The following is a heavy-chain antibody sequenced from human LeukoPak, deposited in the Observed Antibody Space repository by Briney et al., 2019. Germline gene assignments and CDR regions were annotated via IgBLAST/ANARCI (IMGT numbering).Heavy chain of an antibody. J-gene: IGHJ4*02. V-gene: IGHV3-74*03. D-gene: IGHD4-17*01. CDR1: GFTFSGYW. CDR2: IKSDGSAT. Sequence: PGGSLRLSCAASGFTFSGYWMHWVRQAPGKGLVWVSRIKSDGSATTYADSVKGRFTVSRDNAKNTLYLQMNSLRAEDTAVYYCAMTADYGDYPIFDYWGQGTLVTVSS. CDR3: AMTADYGDYPIFDY.